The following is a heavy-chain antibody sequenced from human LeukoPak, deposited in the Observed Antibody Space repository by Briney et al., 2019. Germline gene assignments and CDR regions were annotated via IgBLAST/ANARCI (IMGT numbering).Heavy chain of an antibody. CDR2: IRYDGSNK. D-gene: IGHD3-22*01. V-gene: IGHV3-30*02. CDR1: GFTFRSYG. Sequence: GGSLRLSCAASGFTFRSYGMHWVRQAPGKGLEWVAFIRYDGSNKYYAHSVKGRFTISRDNSKNTLYLRMNSLRAEDTAVYYCAKDFSVYYYDSRVLDYWGQGTLVTVSS. J-gene: IGHJ4*02. CDR3: AKDFSVYYYDSRVLDY.